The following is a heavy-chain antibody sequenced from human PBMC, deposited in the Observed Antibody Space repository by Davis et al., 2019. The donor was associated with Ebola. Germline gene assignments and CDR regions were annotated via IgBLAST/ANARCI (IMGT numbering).Heavy chain of an antibody. CDR3: ASCIAVAGFAANYYFYYGMDV. J-gene: IGHJ6*02. V-gene: IGHV7-4-1*02. Sequence: ASVKVSCKASGYTFTNYAINWVRQAPGQGLEWVGWINTDTWNPTYAQGFTGRFVFSLDTSVSTAFLQISSLKAEDTAVYYCASCIAVAGFAANYYFYYGMDVWGQGTTVTVSS. D-gene: IGHD6-19*01. CDR2: INTDTWNP. CDR1: GYTFTNYA.